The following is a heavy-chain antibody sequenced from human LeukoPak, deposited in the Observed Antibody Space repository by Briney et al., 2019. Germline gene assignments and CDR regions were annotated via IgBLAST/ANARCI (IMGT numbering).Heavy chain of an antibody. V-gene: IGHV3-21*05. CDR2: IDRGSNNI. CDR1: GFTFSSYE. J-gene: IGHJ4*02. Sequence: GGSLRLSCAASGFTFSSYEMNWVRQAPGKGLEWVSGIDRGSNNIHYADSVKGRFTISRDNAKNSLYLQMNSLRAEDTAVYYCARDTGLLNGYSSDYWGQGTLVTVSS. D-gene: IGHD5-18*01. CDR3: ARDTGLLNGYSSDY.